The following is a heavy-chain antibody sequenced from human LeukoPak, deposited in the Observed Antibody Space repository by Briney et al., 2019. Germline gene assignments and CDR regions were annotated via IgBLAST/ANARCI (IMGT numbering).Heavy chain of an antibody. D-gene: IGHD2-15*01. CDR2: IWYDGSNK. CDR1: GFTFSSYG. V-gene: IGHV3-30*02. Sequence: PGGSLRLSCAASGFTFSSYGMRWVRQAPGKGLEWVAVIWYDGSNKYYADSVKGRFTISRDNSKNTLYLQMNSLRAEDTAVYYCAKDLIRIVVVVAAISGPFDYWGQGTLVTVSS. CDR3: AKDLIRIVVVVAAISGPFDY. J-gene: IGHJ4*02.